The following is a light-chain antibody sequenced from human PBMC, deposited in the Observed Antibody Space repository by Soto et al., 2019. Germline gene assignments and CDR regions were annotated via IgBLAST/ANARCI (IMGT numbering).Light chain of an antibody. J-gene: IGKJ1*01. CDR1: QTISRP. CDR3: QQSYRAPWT. V-gene: IGKV1-39*01. Sequence: DIPLTQSPSSLSASVGDRVTITCRASQTISRPLNWYQHKPGKAPKLLIYGASSFLNGVPSRFSGSASVTDFTLTISSLQPEDFATYYCQQSYRAPWTFGQGTKVEIK. CDR2: GAS.